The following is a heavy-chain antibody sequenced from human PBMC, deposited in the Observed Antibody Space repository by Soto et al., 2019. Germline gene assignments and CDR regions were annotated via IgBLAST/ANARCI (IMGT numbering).Heavy chain of an antibody. CDR3: ARAHSAMVNGPRYYFDY. V-gene: IGHV1-46*01. D-gene: IGHD5-18*01. CDR1: GYTFTSYY. Sequence: ASVKVSCKASGYTFTSYYMHWVRQAPGQGLEWMGRINPTSGSTSHSQKFRGRVTMTRDTSTSTVYMELSSLRSEDTAMYYCARAHSAMVNGPRYYFDYWGLGTLVTVSS. CDR2: INPTSGST. J-gene: IGHJ4*02.